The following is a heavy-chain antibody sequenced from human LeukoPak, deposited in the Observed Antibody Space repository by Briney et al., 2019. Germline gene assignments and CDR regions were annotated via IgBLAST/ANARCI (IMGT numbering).Heavy chain of an antibody. CDR2: INSDGSSR. Sequence: GGPLRLSCAASGFTPSSDWMHWVRQAPGKGLVWVSRINSDGSSRRYAGSVKRRFTSSRDNAKTTLYLQMNSLRAEDTAVYYCARENWGSSFDYWGQGTLVTVSS. V-gene: IGHV3-74*01. CDR1: GFTPSSDW. CDR3: ARENWGSSFDY. D-gene: IGHD7-27*01. J-gene: IGHJ4*02.